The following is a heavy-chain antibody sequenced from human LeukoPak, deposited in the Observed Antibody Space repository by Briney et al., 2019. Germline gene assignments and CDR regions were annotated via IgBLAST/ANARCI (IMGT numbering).Heavy chain of an antibody. D-gene: IGHD3-16*02. CDR3: AKYSYYDYVWGSYRYTNQFDY. CDR1: GFTFINYA. V-gene: IGHV3-23*01. J-gene: IGHJ4*02. Sequence: GGSLRLSCAASGFTFINYAMSWVRQAPGKGLEWVSGMSGSGGSTYYADSVKGRFTISRDNSKNTLYLQMNSLRAEDTAVYYWAKYSYYDYVWGSYRYTNQFDYWGQGTLVTVSS. CDR2: MSGSGGST.